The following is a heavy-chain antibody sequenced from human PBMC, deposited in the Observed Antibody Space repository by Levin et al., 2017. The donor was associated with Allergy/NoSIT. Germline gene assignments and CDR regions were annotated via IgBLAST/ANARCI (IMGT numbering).Heavy chain of an antibody. CDR3: ARHRDSSSSGNDY. D-gene: IGHD6-6*01. J-gene: IGHJ4*02. CDR2: IYPGDSDT. CDR1: GYSFTSYW. V-gene: IGHV5-51*01. Sequence: GGSLRLSCKGSGYSFTSYWIGWVRQMPGKGLEWMGIIYPGDSDTRYSPSFQGQVTISADKSISTAYLQWSSLKASDTAMYYCARHRDSSSSGNDYWGQGTLVTVSS.